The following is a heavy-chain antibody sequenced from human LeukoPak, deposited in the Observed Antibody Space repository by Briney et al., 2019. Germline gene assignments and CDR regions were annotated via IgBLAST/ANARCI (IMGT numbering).Heavy chain of an antibody. D-gene: IGHD6-19*01. J-gene: IGHJ4*02. CDR3: ARANNLWGAYSSGWSFDF. CDR2: INHSGST. V-gene: IGHV4-39*07. Sequence: SETLSLTCTVSSGSISTSNYYWSWIRQPPGKGLEWCGEINHSGSTNYNPSLKSRVTISVDTSKNQFSLKLSSATAADTALYYCARANNLWGAYSSGWSFDFWGQGTLVTVSS. CDR1: SGSISTSNYY.